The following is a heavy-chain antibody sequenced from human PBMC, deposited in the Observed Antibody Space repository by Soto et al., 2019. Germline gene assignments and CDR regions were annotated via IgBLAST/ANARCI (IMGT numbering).Heavy chain of an antibody. CDR1: GFTFSSYA. V-gene: IGHV3-30-3*01. CDR2: ISYDGSNK. J-gene: IGHJ4*02. CDR3: AREFRGSSDY. D-gene: IGHD3-16*01. Sequence: ESGGGVVQPGRSLRLSCAASGFTFSSYAMHWVRQAPGKGLEWVAVISYDGSNKYYADSVKGRFTISRDNSKNTLYLQMNSLRAEDTAVYYCAREFRGSSDYWGQGTLVTVSS.